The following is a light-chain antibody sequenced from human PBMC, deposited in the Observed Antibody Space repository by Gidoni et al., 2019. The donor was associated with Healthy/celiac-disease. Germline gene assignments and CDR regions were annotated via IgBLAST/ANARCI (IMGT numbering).Light chain of an antibody. J-gene: IGKJ1*01. CDR1: QSISSY. Sequence: DTHMSHSPSSLSASVGDRVTITCPASQSISSYLNWYQQKPGKAPKLLIYAASSLQSGVPSRFSGSGSGTDFTLTISSLQPEDFATYYCQQSYSTPPTFGQGTKVEIK. CDR2: AAS. CDR3: QQSYSTPPT. V-gene: IGKV1-39*01.